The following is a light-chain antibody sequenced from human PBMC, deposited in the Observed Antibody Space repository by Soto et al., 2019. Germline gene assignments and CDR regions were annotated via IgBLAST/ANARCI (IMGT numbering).Light chain of an antibody. CDR2: GAS. CDR3: QQYGSSGT. CDR1: QSISNNY. J-gene: IGKJ1*01. V-gene: IGKV3-20*01. Sequence: VLTQSPGTLSLSPGERATLSCRASQSISNNYLAWYQQKPGQAPRLLIYGASNRATGIPDRFSGSGSGTDFTLTISRLEPEDFAVYYCQQYGSSGTFGQGTKVDIK.